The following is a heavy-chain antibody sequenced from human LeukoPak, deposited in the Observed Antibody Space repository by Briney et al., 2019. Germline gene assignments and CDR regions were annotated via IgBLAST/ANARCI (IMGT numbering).Heavy chain of an antibody. V-gene: IGHV3-21*01. J-gene: IGHJ5*02. Sequence: GGSLRLSCAASGFTFNSYSMNWVRQAPGKGLEWVSSISSSSSYIYYADSVKGRFTISRDNAKNSLYLQMNSLRAEDTAVYYCARDEDNWNDAWGQGTLVTVSS. CDR3: ARDEDNWNDA. CDR2: ISSSSSYI. CDR1: GFTFNSYS.